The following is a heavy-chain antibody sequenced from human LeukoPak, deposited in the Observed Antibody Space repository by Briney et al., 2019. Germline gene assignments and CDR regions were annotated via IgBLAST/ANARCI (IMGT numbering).Heavy chain of an antibody. Sequence: PSETLSLTCTVSGGSISSSSYYWGWIRQSPGKGLEWIGSIYYSGSTSYNPSLKSRVTILVDTSKNQFSLKLSSVTAADTAVYYCARGLSSSWYWFDPWGQGTLVTVSS. CDR3: ARGLSSSWYWFDP. CDR1: GGSISSSSYY. CDR2: IYYSGST. V-gene: IGHV4-39*07. J-gene: IGHJ5*02. D-gene: IGHD6-13*01.